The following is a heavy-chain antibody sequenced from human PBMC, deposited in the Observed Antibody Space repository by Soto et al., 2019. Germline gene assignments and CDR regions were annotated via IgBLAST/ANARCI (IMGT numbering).Heavy chain of an antibody. CDR2: TRNKANSYTT. CDR3: ARAGYCSSTSCHSDYYGMDV. V-gene: IGHV3-72*01. D-gene: IGHD2-2*01. Sequence: GGSLRLSCAASGFTFSDHYMDWVRQAPGKGLEWVGRTRNKANSYTTEYAASVKGRFTISRDDSKNSLYLQMNSLKTEDTAVYYCARAGYCSSTSCHSDYYGMDVWGQGTTVTVS. J-gene: IGHJ6*02. CDR1: GFTFSDHY.